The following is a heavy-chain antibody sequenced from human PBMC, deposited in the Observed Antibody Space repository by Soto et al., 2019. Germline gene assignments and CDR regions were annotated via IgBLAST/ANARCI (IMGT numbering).Heavy chain of an antibody. J-gene: IGHJ6*02. CDR1: GFTFSSYG. D-gene: IGHD6-19*01. CDR3: AKEVYSSGWVLLDV. Sequence: PGGSLRLSCAASGFTFSSYGMHWVRQAPGKGLEWVAVISYDGSNKYYADSVKGRFTISRDNSKNTLYLQMNSLRAEDTAVYYCAKEVYSSGWVLLDVWGQGTTVTVSS. V-gene: IGHV3-30*18. CDR2: ISYDGSNK.